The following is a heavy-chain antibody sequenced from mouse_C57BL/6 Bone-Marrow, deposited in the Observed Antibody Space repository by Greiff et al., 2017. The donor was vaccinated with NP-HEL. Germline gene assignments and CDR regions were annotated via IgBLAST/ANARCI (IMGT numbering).Heavy chain of an antibody. Sequence: VQLQQPGTELVKPGASGYTFTSYWMHWVKQRPGQGLEWIGNINPSNGGTNYNEKFKSKATLTVDKSSSTAYMQLSSLTSEDSAVYYCAREDYGCPDYWGQGTTLTVSS. CDR1: GYTFTSYW. J-gene: IGHJ2*01. CDR2: INPSNGGT. D-gene: IGHD2-2*01. CDR3: AREDYGCPDY. V-gene: IGHV1-53*01.